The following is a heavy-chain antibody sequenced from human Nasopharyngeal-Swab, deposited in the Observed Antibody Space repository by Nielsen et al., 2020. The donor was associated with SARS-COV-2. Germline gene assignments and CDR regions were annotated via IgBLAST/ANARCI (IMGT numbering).Heavy chain of an antibody. Sequence: GGSLKISCAASGFTFSSYWMSWVRQAPGKGLEWVANIKQDGSEKYYVDSVKGRFTISRDNAKNSLYLQMNSLRAEDTAVYYCARAPKRGSSGYQVVYWGQGTLVTVSS. CDR1: GFTFSSYW. CDR3: ARAPKRGSSGYQVVY. J-gene: IGHJ4*02. D-gene: IGHD3-22*01. CDR2: IKQDGSEK. V-gene: IGHV3-7*03.